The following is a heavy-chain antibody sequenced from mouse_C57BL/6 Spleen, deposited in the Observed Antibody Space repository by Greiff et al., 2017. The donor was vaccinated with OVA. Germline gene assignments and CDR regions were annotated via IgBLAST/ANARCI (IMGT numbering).Heavy chain of an antibody. CDR1: GYTFTSYG. J-gene: IGHJ3*01. CDR3: ARREENGSSWFAY. V-gene: IGHV1-81*01. D-gene: IGHD1-1*01. CDR2: IYPRSGNT. Sequence: VQLQQSGAELARPGASVKLSCKASGYTFTSYGLSWVKQRTGQGLEWIGEIYPRSGNTYYNEKIKGKATLTADKSSSTAYIELRSLTSEDSAVYFCARREENGSSWFAYWGQGTLVTVSA.